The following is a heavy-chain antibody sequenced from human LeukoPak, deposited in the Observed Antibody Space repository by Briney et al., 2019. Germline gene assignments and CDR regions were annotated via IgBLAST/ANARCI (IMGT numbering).Heavy chain of an antibody. CDR2: IYYSGST. J-gene: IGHJ2*01. CDR3: ARALGVLWSGESGYFDL. D-gene: IGHD3-10*01. Sequence: SETLSLTCTVSGGSISSYYWSWTRQPPGKGLEWIGYIYYSGSTNYNPSLKSRVTISVDTSKNQFSLKLSSVTAADTAVYYCARALGVLWSGESGYFDLWGRGTLVTVSS. V-gene: IGHV4-59*01. CDR1: GGSISSYY.